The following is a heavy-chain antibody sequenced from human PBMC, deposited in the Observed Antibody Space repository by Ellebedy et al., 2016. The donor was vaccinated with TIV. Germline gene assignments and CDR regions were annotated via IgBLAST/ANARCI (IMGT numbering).Heavy chain of an antibody. Sequence: GGSLRLSXAASGFTFSSYWMSWVRQAPGKGLEWVANIKQDGSEKYYVDSVKGRFTISRDNAKNSLYLQMNSLRAEDTAVYYCARVTQWDDFGPFDYWGQGTLVTVSS. J-gene: IGHJ4*02. CDR3: ARVTQWDDFGPFDY. CDR2: IKQDGSEK. D-gene: IGHD3-3*01. V-gene: IGHV3-7*01. CDR1: GFTFSSYW.